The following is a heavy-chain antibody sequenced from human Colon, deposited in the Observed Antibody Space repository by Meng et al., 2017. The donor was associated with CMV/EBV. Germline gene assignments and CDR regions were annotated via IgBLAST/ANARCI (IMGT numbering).Heavy chain of an antibody. D-gene: IGHD5-12*01. CDR3: ARAAGGYSFGYPLDL. Sequence: GESLKISCAASGLSLSHYAMHWVRQAPNKGLEWVAVMSHDGSNKLYATSVKGRFALSRDNSKNTLYLNLSTLTADDTAVYYCARAAGGYSFGYPLDLWGQGTLVTVSS. CDR1: GLSLSHYA. J-gene: IGHJ5*02. CDR2: MSHDGSNK. V-gene: IGHV3-30*09.